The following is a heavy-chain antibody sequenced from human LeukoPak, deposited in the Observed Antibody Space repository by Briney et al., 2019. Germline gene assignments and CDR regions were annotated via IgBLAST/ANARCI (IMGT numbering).Heavy chain of an antibody. D-gene: IGHD2-15*01. CDR3: AKAIAASRYYYMDA. J-gene: IGHJ6*03. CDR1: GFTFDDYG. V-gene: IGHV3-20*04. CDR2: INWNGGST. Sequence: GGSLRLSCAASGFTFDDYGMSWVRQAPGKGLEWVSGINWNGGSTGYADSVKGRFAISRDTSKNTLYLQMNSLRAEDTAVYYCAKAIAASRYYYMDAWGKGTTVTISS.